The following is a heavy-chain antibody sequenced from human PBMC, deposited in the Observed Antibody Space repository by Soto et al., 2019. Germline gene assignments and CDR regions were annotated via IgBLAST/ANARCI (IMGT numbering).Heavy chain of an antibody. J-gene: IGHJ4*02. D-gene: IGHD2-21*02. Sequence: SESRCFTCTFTVDYIRSRRYSWGWIRQPPGKGLEWIGSIYYSGGTYNNPSLRSRVSMSIDTSKDQFSLKLRSVTAADTALYFCARQRTSVVTKAYFDVWGPGSMVTVSS. CDR3: ARQRTSVVTKAYFDV. CDR1: VDYIRSRRYS. V-gene: IGHV4-39*01. CDR2: IYYSGGT.